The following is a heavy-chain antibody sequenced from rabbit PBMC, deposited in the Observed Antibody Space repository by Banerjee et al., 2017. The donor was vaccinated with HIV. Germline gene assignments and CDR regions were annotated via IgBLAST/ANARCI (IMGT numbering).Heavy chain of an antibody. V-gene: IGHV1S45*01. CDR2: IDAGSGST. Sequence: QQQLVESGGGLVQPEGSLTLTCKASGFDFSSNSMCWVRQAPGKGLEWIASIDAGSGSTYYASWAKGRFTISKTSSTTVTLQMTSLTAADTATYFCARDLAGVIGWNFGLWGPGTLVTVS. J-gene: IGHJ4*01. D-gene: IGHD4-1*01. CDR1: GFDFSSNS. CDR3: ARDLAGVIGWNFGL.